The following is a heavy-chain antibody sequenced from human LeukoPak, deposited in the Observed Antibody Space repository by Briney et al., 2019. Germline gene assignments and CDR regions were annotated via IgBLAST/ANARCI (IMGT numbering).Heavy chain of an antibody. CDR3: ATPLQYTWSGYSYFDY. CDR1: GGSISSGGYY. Sequence: SETLSLTCTVSGGSISSGGYYWSWIRQHPGKGLEWIGYIYYSGSTYYNPSLESRVTISVDTSKNQFSLKLSSVTAADTAVYYCATPLQYTWSGYSYFDYWGQGTLVTVSS. CDR2: IYYSGST. D-gene: IGHD3-3*01. J-gene: IGHJ4*02. V-gene: IGHV4-31*03.